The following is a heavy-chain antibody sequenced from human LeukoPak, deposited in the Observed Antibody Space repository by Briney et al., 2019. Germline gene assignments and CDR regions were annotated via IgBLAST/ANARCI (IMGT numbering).Heavy chain of an antibody. D-gene: IGHD6-19*01. V-gene: IGHV3-48*01. J-gene: IGHJ4*02. Sequence: PGGSLRLSCVPSEFSLGSNAMNWARQAPGKGLEWVSYISASSSATYYAESVKGRFTISRDNSKKSQYLQMNSLRAEATAVYYRAIDRSGCTTHYSGPGTLVTVSS. CDR3: AIDRSGCTTHY. CDR2: ISASSSAT. CDR1: EFSLGSNA.